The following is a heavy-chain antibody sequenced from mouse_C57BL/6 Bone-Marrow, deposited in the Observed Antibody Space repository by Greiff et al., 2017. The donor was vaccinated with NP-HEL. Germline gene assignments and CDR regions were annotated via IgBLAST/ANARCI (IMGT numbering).Heavy chain of an antibody. CDR3: ARYYYGSRGWYFDV. J-gene: IGHJ1*03. CDR1: GYTFTSYW. D-gene: IGHD1-1*01. CDR2: IDPNSGGT. V-gene: IGHV1-72*01. Sequence: VQLQQPGADLVKPGASVKLSCKASGYTFTSYWMHWVKQRPGRGLEWIGRIDPNSGGTKFNEKFKTKAILTVDKPSSTAYMQLSSLTSEDSAVYYCARYYYGSRGWYFDVWGTGTTVTVSS.